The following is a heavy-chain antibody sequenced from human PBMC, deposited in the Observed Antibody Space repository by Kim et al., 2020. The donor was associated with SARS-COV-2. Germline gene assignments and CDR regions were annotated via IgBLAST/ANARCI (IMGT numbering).Heavy chain of an antibody. Sequence: GGSLRLSCAASGFTFSSYGMHWVRQVPGKGLEWVTMISFDGTNKDYADSVKVRFTISRDRSTSTLYLQMNSLKTEDTAMYYCGKGVMDTNDYFAYWGQGTRVTVST. CDR3: GKGVMDTNDYFAY. D-gene: IGHD3-16*01. V-gene: IGHV3-30*18. J-gene: IGHJ4*02. CDR1: GFTFSSYG. CDR2: ISFDGTNK.